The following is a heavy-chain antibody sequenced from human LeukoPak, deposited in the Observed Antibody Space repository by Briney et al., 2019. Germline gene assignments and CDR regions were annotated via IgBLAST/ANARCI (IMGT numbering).Heavy chain of an antibody. CDR3: ATYSSSNAREFQY. J-gene: IGHJ1*01. V-gene: IGHV3-21*01. CDR1: GFTFSNYP. D-gene: IGHD2-2*01. CDR2: ISSSSTYI. Sequence: SGGSLRLSCATSGFTFSNYPMNWVRQAPGKGLEWVSSISSSSTYIFYADSVRGRFTISRDNAKNSVYLQMNSLRAEDTAVYYCATYSSSNAREFQYWGQGTLVTVSS.